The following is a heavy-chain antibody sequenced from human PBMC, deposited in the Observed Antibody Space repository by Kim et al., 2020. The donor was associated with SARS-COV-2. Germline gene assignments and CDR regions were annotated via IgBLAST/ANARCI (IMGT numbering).Heavy chain of an antibody. CDR2: SFHSEGDDNYNET. CDR3: AVYYGDPHWF. D-gene: IGHD4-17*01. Sequence: SETLSLTCTVSGGSVSSGDYNWSWIRQRPGKGREGMGNSFHSEGDDNYNETYYNPSLKSRMIISVATSKNQLSLKLTSATVADTAVYYCAVYYGDPHWF. J-gene: IGHJ5*01. V-gene: IGHV4-30-4*01. CDR1: GGSVSSGDYN.